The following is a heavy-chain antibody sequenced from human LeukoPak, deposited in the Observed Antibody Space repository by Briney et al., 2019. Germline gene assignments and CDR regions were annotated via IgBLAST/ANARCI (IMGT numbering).Heavy chain of an antibody. CDR1: GGSFSGSY. CDR2: IHSSGTI. D-gene: IGHD6-13*01. V-gene: IGHV4-59*08. Sequence: SETLSLTCAVYGGSFSGSYWSWIRLPPGKGLQWIGYIHSSGTINYNPALMSRITVSVDTSRNQFSLKVRSVTAADTAVYYCARLNRLAAVGTVYYHAMDVWGQGTAVTVSS. CDR3: ARLNRLAAVGTVYYHAMDV. J-gene: IGHJ6*02.